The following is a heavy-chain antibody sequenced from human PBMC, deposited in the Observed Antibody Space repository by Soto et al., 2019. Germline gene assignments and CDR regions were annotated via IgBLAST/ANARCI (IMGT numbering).Heavy chain of an antibody. D-gene: IGHD1-7*01. CDR3: AKCIQVKWNYGDFHI. V-gene: IGHV3-23*01. CDR1: GFTFSDYS. Sequence: GGSLRLSCAASGFTFSDYSMSWVRQAPGKGLEWVSGITATGGTTYYADSVKGRFTISRDSARNTLHLQMNSLRAEDTALYYCAKCIQVKWNYGDFHIWGQGTMVTVSS. J-gene: IGHJ3*02. CDR2: ITATGGTT.